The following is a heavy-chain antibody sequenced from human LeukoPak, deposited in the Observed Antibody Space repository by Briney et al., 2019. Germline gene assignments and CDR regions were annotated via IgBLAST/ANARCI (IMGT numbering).Heavy chain of an antibody. Sequence: GESLEISCKGSGYSFTSYWIGRVRQMPGKGLEWMGIIYPGDSDTRYSPSFQGQVTISADKSISTAYLQWSSLKASDTAMYYCARHEGGVVVLSCFDYWGQGTLVTVSS. CDR3: ARHEGGVVVLSCFDY. V-gene: IGHV5-51*01. CDR2: IYPGDSDT. CDR1: GYSFTSYW. D-gene: IGHD2-2*01. J-gene: IGHJ4*02.